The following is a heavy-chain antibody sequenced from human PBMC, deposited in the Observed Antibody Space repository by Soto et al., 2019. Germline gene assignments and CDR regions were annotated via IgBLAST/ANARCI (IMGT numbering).Heavy chain of an antibody. J-gene: IGHJ4*02. V-gene: IGHV3-30-3*01. Sequence: QVQLVESGGGVVQPGRSLRLSCEASGFTFSSYAMHWVRQAPGKGLEWVAVISYDGNNAYYADSVKGRFTISRDNSMNTLHLQMNSLRADDTGMYYCAREQVTPVTTSVGDYHFDHWGQGTLVTVSS. CDR3: AREQVTPVTTSVGDYHFDH. CDR2: ISYDGNNA. D-gene: IGHD4-17*01. CDR1: GFTFSSYA.